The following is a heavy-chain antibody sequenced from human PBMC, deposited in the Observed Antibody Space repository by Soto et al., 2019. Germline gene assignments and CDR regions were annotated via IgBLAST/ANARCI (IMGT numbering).Heavy chain of an antibody. V-gene: IGHV1-69*01. CDR1: GGTFSSYT. Sequence: QVQLVQSGAEVKKPGSSVTVSCKASGGTFSSYTISWVRQAPGQGLEWMAGISPIFGTPIYAQKFQDRVTMTADDSTMTAYMEMNRLTSADTAVYYCAGVVVGSRLSLDYWGQGTLVTISS. J-gene: IGHJ4*02. CDR3: AGVVVGSRLSLDY. CDR2: ISPIFGTP. D-gene: IGHD1-26*01.